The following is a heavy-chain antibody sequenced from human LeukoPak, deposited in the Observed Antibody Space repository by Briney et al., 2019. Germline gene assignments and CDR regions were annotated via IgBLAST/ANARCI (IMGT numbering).Heavy chain of an antibody. CDR3: ARGGWGTGSDY. CDR2: ISSSSSYT. Sequence: PGGSLRFSCAASGFTFSDYYMSWIRQAPGKGLEWVSYISSSSSYTNYADSVKGRFTISRDNAENSLYLQMNSLRAEDTAVYYCARGGWGTGSDYWGQGTLVTVSS. CDR1: GFTFSDYY. J-gene: IGHJ4*02. D-gene: IGHD1-1*01. V-gene: IGHV3-11*05.